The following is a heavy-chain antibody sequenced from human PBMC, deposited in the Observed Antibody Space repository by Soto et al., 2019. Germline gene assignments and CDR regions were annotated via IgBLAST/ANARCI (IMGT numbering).Heavy chain of an antibody. CDR1: GGSISSYY. V-gene: IGHV4-59*01. CDR3: AREVVGAINWFDP. D-gene: IGHD1-26*01. Sequence: QVQLQESGPGLVKPSETLSLTCTVSGGSISSYYWSWIRQPPGKGLEWIGYIYYSGSTNYNPSLKSRVTISVDTSKNQFSLKLSSVTAADTAVYYCAREVVGAINWFDPWGQGTLVTVSS. CDR2: IYYSGST. J-gene: IGHJ5*02.